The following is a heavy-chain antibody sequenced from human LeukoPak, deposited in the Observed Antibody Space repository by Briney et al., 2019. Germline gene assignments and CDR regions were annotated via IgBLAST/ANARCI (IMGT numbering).Heavy chain of an antibody. V-gene: IGHV3-21*01. Sequence: GGSLRLSCAASGFTFSSYSMNWVRQAPGKGLEWVSSISSSSSYIYYADSVKGRFTISRDNAKNSLYLQMNSLRAEDTAVYYCARDRGYCSGGSCRIHYFDYWGQGTLVSVSS. CDR1: GFTFSSYS. CDR3: ARDRGYCSGGSCRIHYFDY. CDR2: ISSSSSYI. J-gene: IGHJ4*02. D-gene: IGHD2-15*01.